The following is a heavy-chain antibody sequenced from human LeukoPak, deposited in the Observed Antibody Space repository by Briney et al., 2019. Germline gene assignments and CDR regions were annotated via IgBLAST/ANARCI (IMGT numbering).Heavy chain of an antibody. V-gene: IGHV1-2*02. J-gene: IGHJ4*02. CDR2: INPNSGGT. Sequence: ASVKVSCKASGYTFTGYYMHWVRQAPGQGLEWMGWINPNSGGTNYAQKFQGRVTMTRDTSISTAYMELSRLRSDDTAVYYCARGLLNYYDSSGYDYWGQRTLVTVSS. D-gene: IGHD3-22*01. CDR3: ARGLLNYYDSSGYDY. CDR1: GYTFTGYY.